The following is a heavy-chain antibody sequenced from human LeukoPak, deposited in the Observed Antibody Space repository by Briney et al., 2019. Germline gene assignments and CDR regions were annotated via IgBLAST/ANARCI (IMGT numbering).Heavy chain of an antibody. CDR1: GDSVSSNSAA. D-gene: IGHD6-19*01. V-gene: IGHV6-1*01. Sequence: QTLSLTCAISGDSVSSNSAAWNWIRQSPSRGLEWLGRTYYRSKWYNDYAVSVKSRITINPDTSKNQFSLQLNSVTPEDTAVYYCARDVSSGWYSYYYYGMDVWGQGTTVTVSS. CDR3: ARDVSSGWYSYYYYGMDV. J-gene: IGHJ6*02. CDR2: TYYRSKWYN.